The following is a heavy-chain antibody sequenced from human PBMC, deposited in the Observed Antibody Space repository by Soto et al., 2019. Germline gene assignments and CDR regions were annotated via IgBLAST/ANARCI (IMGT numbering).Heavy chain of an antibody. J-gene: IGHJ5*02. D-gene: IGHD2-15*01. Sequence: SPTLSLTCAISGDSVSSNSAAWNWIRQSPSRGLEWLGRTYYKSKWYTDYAVSVKSRITINPDTSKNQISLQLNSVTPADTAVYYCPREVDEGPNWFDPWDQRTLVIVSS. CDR2: TYYKSKWYT. CDR3: PREVDEGPNWFDP. V-gene: IGHV6-1*01. CDR1: GDSVSSNSAA.